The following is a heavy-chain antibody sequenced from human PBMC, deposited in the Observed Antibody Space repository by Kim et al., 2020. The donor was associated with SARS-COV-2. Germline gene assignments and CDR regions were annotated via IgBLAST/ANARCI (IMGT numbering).Heavy chain of an antibody. J-gene: IGHJ6*02. CDR1: GFTFDDYT. Sequence: GGSLRLSCAASGFTFDDYTMHWVRQAPGKGLEWVSLISWDGGSTYYADSVKGRFTISRDNSKNSLYLQMNSLRTEDTALYYCAKDISPPTTVTKYYYGMDVWGQGTTVTVSS. CDR3: AKDISPPTTVTKYYYGMDV. D-gene: IGHD4-17*01. CDR2: ISWDGGST. V-gene: IGHV3-43*01.